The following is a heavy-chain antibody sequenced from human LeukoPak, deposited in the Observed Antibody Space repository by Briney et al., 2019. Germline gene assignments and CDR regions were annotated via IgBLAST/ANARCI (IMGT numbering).Heavy chain of an antibody. D-gene: IGHD6-13*01. CDR1: GYTFTGSH. Sequence: GASVKVSCKASGYTFTGSHIHWVRQAPGQGLEWMGCINPSSGGTDYAQRFQGRVTMTRDSSISTAYMELSSLTSDDTAMYYCARSVSDGSRRFDPWGLGTLVTVSS. CDR2: INPSSGGT. J-gene: IGHJ5*02. V-gene: IGHV1-2*02. CDR3: ARSVSDGSRRFDP.